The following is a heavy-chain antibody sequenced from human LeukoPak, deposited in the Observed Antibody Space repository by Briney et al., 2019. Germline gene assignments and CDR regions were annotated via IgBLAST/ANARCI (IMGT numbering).Heavy chain of an antibody. V-gene: IGHV3-33*01. CDR2: IWYDGSNK. CDR3: ARDPDDYGGAFDI. J-gene: IGHJ3*02. Sequence: GGSLRLSCAASGFTFSSYGMHWVRQAPGKGLEWVAVIWYDGSNKYYADSVKGRFTISRDNSKNTLYLQMNGLRAEDTAVYYCARDPDDYGGAFDIWGQGTMVTVSS. CDR1: GFTFSSYG. D-gene: IGHD4-23*01.